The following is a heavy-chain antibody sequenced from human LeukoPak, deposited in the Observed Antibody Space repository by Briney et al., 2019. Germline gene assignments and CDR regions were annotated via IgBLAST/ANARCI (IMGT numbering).Heavy chain of an antibody. CDR2: IWYDGSIK. D-gene: IGHD1-26*01. J-gene: IGHJ4*02. CDR1: GFPFSTYG. V-gene: IGHV3-33*01. Sequence: GRSLRLSCVASGFPFSTYGMHWVRQAPGRGLEWVAVIWYDGSIKYYADSMKGRFTISRDNSKNTLYLQMNSLKVEDTAVYYCARAVGPFDYWGQGTLVTVSS. CDR3: ARAVGPFDY.